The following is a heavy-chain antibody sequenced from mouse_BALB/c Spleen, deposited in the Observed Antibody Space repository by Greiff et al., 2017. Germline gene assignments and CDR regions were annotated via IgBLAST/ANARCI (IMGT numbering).Heavy chain of an antibody. CDR3: AEDDYDGWFAY. Sequence: QVQLQQSGAELVRPGASVKLSCKALGYTFTDYEMHWVKQTPVHGLEWIGAIHPGSGGTAYNQKFKGKATLTADTSSSTAYMQLSSLTSEDSAVYFCAEDDYDGWFAYWGQGTLVTVSA. V-gene: IGHV1-15*01. D-gene: IGHD2-4*01. CDR2: IHPGSGGT. J-gene: IGHJ3*01. CDR1: GYTFTDYE.